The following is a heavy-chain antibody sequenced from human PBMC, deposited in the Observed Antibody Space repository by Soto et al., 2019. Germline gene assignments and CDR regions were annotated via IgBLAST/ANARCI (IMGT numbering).Heavy chain of an antibody. CDR3: ATDYYFDPSARCGAFDI. J-gene: IGHJ3*02. D-gene: IGHD3-22*01. V-gene: IGHV3-21*01. CDR2: ITTSSDV. CDR1: GFTFSRYS. Sequence: DVQLVESGGGLVKPGGSLRLSCAASGFTFSRYSMTWVRQTPGKGLEWVSSITTSSDVYYADSLKGRFTISRDNAKDSRYLQMKTLRAEDTAVYYCATDYYFDPSARCGAFDIWGQGTMVTVSS.